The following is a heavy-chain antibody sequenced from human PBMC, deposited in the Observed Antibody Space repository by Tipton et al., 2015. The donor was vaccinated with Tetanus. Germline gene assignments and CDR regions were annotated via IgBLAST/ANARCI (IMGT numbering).Heavy chain of an antibody. Sequence: TLPLTCNVSGDSISSYYWNWIRQPAGKGLEWIGRFYTTGSTIYNPSLRSRVTMSVDTSKNQFSLTLSSVTAADTAVYYCARGGKLGLGYFDLWGRGTLVTVSS. D-gene: IGHD7-27*01. V-gene: IGHV4-4*07. J-gene: IGHJ2*01. CDR2: FYTTGST. CDR1: GDSISSYY. CDR3: ARGGKLGLGYFDL.